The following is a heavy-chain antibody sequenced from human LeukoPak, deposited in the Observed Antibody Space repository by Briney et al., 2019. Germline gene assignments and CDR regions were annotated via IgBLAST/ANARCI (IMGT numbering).Heavy chain of an antibody. CDR1: GGSISSYY. CDR3: ARHSSDFWSGYYTNYNGVDF. D-gene: IGHD3-3*01. V-gene: IGHV4-59*08. Sequence: SETLSLTCTVSGGSISSYYWSWIRQSPGKGLEWIGYIYYSGSTNYNPSLKSRLTISVDTSKNQFSLRLRSVTAADTAVYYCARHSSDFWSGYYTNYNGVDFGAQGTPVTVSS. J-gene: IGHJ6*02. CDR2: IYYSGST.